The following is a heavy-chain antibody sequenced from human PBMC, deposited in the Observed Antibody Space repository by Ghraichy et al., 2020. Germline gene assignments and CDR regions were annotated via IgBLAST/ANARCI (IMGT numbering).Heavy chain of an antibody. D-gene: IGHD3-10*01. CDR3: ARAIRRGSAVYYFDY. Sequence: SQTLSLTCTVSGGSINNYFWSWIRQPPGRGLEWIGYIYYSGGTTYSPSLQSRATISVDTSKNQFSLKLRSVTAADTAVYYCARAIRRGSAVYYFDYWGQGTLVTVFS. CDR1: GGSINNYF. V-gene: IGHV4-59*01. J-gene: IGHJ4*02. CDR2: IYYSGGT.